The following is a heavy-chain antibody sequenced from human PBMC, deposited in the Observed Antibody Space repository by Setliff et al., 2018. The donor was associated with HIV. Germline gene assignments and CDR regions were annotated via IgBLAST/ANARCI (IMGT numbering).Heavy chain of an antibody. Sequence: SETMSLTCAVSGGYISSNNWWSWVRQPPGKGLEWIGEIYHGGSTNYNSSLKSRVTISVDKSKNQFSLKLTSVTAADTAVYSCARDMMYHYDNSGSFGLFDPWGQGTLVTVSS. J-gene: IGHJ5*02. V-gene: IGHV4-4*02. CDR1: GGYISSNNW. CDR2: IYHGGST. D-gene: IGHD3-22*01. CDR3: ARDMMYHYDNSGSFGLFDP.